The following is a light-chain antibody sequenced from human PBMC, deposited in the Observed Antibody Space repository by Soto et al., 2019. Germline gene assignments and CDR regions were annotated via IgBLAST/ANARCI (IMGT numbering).Light chain of an antibody. CDR3: LQYNNSPIT. CDR1: QSISTN. J-gene: IGKJ5*01. V-gene: IGKV3-15*01. Sequence: EIVMTQSPATLSVSPGERATLSCRASQSISTNLAWYQHKPGQAPRLLIDGASARATVIPARFSGSGSGTEFTLTISSLQSEDAAVYYCLQYNNSPITLGQGTRLEIE. CDR2: GAS.